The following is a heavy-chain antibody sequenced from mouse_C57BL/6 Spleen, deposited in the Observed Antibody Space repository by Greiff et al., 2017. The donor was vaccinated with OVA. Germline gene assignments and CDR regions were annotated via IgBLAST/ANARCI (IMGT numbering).Heavy chain of an antibody. Sequence: QVQLKQSGAELVKPGASVKLSCKASGYTFTSYWMHWVKQRPGRGLEWIGRIDPNSGGTKYNEKFKSKATLTVDKPSSTAYMQLRSLTSEDSAVYYCARGRTPGDYWGQGTTLTVSS. V-gene: IGHV1-72*01. CDR3: ARGRTPGDY. CDR1: GYTFTSYW. CDR2: IDPNSGGT. J-gene: IGHJ2*01.